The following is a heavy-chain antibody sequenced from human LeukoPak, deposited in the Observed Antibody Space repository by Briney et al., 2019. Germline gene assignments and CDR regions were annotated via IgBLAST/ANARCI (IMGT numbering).Heavy chain of an antibody. Sequence: GRSLRLSCAASGFTFSSYGMLWVRQAPGKGLEWVAVIWYDGSNKYYADSVKGRFTISRDNSKSTLYLQMNSLRAEDTAVYYCARDGQSAIPGDHHDYWGQGTLVTVSS. CDR2: IWYDGSNK. V-gene: IGHV3-33*01. D-gene: IGHD2-2*02. CDR1: GFTFSSYG. J-gene: IGHJ4*02. CDR3: ARDGQSAIPGDHHDY.